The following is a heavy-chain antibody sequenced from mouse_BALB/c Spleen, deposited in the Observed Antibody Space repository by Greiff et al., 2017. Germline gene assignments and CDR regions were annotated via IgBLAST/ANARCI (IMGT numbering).Heavy chain of an antibody. D-gene: IGHD2-1*01. J-gene: IGHJ4*01. V-gene: IGHV4-1*02. CDR2: INPDSSTI. CDR3: ARFYGNYVRAMDY. Sequence: EVKLLESGGGLVQPGGSLKLSCAASGFDFSRYWMSWVRQAPGKGLEWIGEINPDSSTINYTPSLKDKFIISRDNAKNTLYLQMSKVRSEDTALYYCARFYGNYVRAMDYWGQGTSVTVSS. CDR1: GFDFSRYW.